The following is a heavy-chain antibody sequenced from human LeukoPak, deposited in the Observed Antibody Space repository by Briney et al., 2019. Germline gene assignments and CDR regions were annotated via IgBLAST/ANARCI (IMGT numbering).Heavy chain of an antibody. D-gene: IGHD6-19*01. CDR1: GYSFTSYW. V-gene: IGHV5-51*01. J-gene: IGHJ4*02. CDR3: ARQVYSSGWYQYYFDY. CDR2: IYPGNSDT. Sequence: GESLKISCKGSGYSFTSYWIGWVRQMPGKGLEWMGIIYPGNSDTRYSPSFQGQVTISADKSISTAYLQWSSLKASDTAMYYCARQVYSSGWYQYYFDYWGQGTLVTVSS.